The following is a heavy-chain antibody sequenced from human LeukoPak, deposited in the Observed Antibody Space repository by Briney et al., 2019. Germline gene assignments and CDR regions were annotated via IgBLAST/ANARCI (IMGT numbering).Heavy chain of an antibody. Sequence: SGGSLRLSCAASGFTFSSYWMHWVRQAPGKGLVWVSRINSDGSSTSYADSVKGRFTISRDNAKNTLYLQMNSLRAEDTAVYYCARDRGMVRGYFGYYYYYGMDVWGQGTTVTVSS. CDR2: INSDGSST. CDR1: GFTFSSYW. J-gene: IGHJ6*02. D-gene: IGHD3-10*01. V-gene: IGHV3-74*01. CDR3: ARDRGMVRGYFGYYYYYGMDV.